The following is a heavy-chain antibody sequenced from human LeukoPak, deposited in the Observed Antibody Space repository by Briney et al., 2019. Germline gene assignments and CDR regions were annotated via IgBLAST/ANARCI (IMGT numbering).Heavy chain of an antibody. Sequence: GGSLRLSCAASGFTFSDYYMSSIRQAPGKGLEWVSYISSRTGDTNYVDSVKGRFTISRDNAKNSLYLQMNSLRGEDTAVYYCSRVGSSGSVDYWGQGTLVTVSS. D-gene: IGHD1-1*01. J-gene: IGHJ4*02. CDR3: SRVGSSGSVDY. CDR1: GFTFSDYY. V-gene: IGHV3-11*06. CDR2: ISSRTGDT.